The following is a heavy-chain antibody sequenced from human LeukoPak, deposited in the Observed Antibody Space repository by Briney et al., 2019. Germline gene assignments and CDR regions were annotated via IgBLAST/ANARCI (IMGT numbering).Heavy chain of an antibody. V-gene: IGHV7-4-1*02. CDR3: ARTFGPQQLALYFDY. Sequence: GASVKVSCKASGYTFTSYGISWVRQAPGQGLEWMGWINTNTGNPTYAQGFTGRFVFSLDTSVSTAYLQISSLKAEDTAVYYCARTFGPQQLALYFDYWGQGTLVTVSS. CDR1: GYTFTSYG. J-gene: IGHJ4*02. D-gene: IGHD6-13*01. CDR2: INTNTGNP.